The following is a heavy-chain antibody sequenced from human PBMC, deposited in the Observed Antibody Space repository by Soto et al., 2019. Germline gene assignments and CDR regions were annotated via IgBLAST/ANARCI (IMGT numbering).Heavy chain of an antibody. CDR1: GFTFSSYG. Sequence: QVQLVESGGGVVQPGRSLRLSCAASGFTFSSYGMHWVRQAPGKGLEWVAVIWYDGSNKYYADSVKGRFTISRDNSKNTLYLQMNSLRAEDTAVYYCARADYGSGSPNDLDIWGQGTMVTVSS. CDR3: ARADYGSGSPNDLDI. D-gene: IGHD3-10*01. CDR2: IWYDGSNK. V-gene: IGHV3-33*01. J-gene: IGHJ3*02.